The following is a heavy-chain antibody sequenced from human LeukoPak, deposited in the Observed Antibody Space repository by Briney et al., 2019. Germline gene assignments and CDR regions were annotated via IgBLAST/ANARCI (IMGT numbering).Heavy chain of an antibody. V-gene: IGHV1-18*01. Sequence: ASVKVSCKASGYTFTSYGISWVRQAPGQGLEWMGWISAYNGNTNYAQKLQGRVTMTTDTSTSTAYMGLRSLRSDDTAVYYCARAGAAAPTEEAFDIWGQGTMVTVSS. CDR1: GYTFTSYG. CDR2: ISAYNGNT. J-gene: IGHJ3*02. CDR3: ARAGAAAPTEEAFDI. D-gene: IGHD6-13*01.